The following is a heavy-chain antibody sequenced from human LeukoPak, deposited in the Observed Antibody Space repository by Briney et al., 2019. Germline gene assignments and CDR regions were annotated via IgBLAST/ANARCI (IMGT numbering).Heavy chain of an antibody. CDR2: ISGDGGST. V-gene: IGHV3-43*02. Sequence: GGSLRLSCAASGFTFDDYAMHWVRQAPGKGLEWVSLISGDGGSTYYADSAKGRFTISRDNSKNSLYLHMNSLRTEDTALYYCAKGSLDILTGYLDYWGQGTLVTVSS. CDR1: GFTFDDYA. J-gene: IGHJ4*02. CDR3: AKGSLDILTGYLDY. D-gene: IGHD3-9*01.